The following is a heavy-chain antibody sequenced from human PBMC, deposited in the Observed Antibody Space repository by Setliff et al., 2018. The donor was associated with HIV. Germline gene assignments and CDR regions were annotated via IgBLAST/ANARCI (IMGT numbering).Heavy chain of an antibody. V-gene: IGHV4-39*07. J-gene: IGHJ5*02. CDR2: FYYNGDS. Sequence: SETLSLTCTVSGDSVNDRSYFWGWIRQPPGKGLEWIGTFYYNGDSRYNPSLKSRVTISVDTSKNQFSLDLSSVTAADTAKYYCARAKTIGVSAVFFDPWGQGRPVTVSS. CDR1: GDSVNDRSYF. D-gene: IGHD3-3*01. CDR3: ARAKTIGVSAVFFDP.